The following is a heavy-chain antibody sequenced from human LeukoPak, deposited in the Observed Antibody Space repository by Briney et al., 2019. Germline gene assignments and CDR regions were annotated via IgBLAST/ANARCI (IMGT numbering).Heavy chain of an antibody. J-gene: IGHJ4*02. Sequence: GESLKISCQGSGYTFANYWIGWVRQKPGKGLEWLGNIKTADSHITHSPSFQGRVTLSADKSINTAYLHLTSLEASDTAMYYCARHFGSAWFGYWGQGTLVTVSS. V-gene: IGHV5-51*01. CDR1: GYTFANYW. D-gene: IGHD2-15*01. CDR3: ARHFGSAWFGY. CDR2: IKTADSHI.